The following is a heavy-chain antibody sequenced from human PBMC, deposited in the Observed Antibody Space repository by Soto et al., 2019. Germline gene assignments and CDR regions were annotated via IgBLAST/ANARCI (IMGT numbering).Heavy chain of an antibody. CDR1: GFTFSSYS. CDR2: ISSSSSYI. V-gene: IGHV3-21*01. CDR3: ARGPYYYGSGSYYLSYGMDV. Sequence: VGSLRLSCAASGFTFSSYSMNWVRQAPGKGLEWVSSISSSSSYIYYADSVKGRFTISRDNAKNSLYLQMNSLRAEDTAVYYCARGPYYYGSGSYYLSYGMDVWGQGTTVTVSS. D-gene: IGHD3-10*01. J-gene: IGHJ6*02.